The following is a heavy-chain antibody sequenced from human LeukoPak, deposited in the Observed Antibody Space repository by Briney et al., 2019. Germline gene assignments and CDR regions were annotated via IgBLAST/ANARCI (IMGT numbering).Heavy chain of an antibody. D-gene: IGHD1-26*01. J-gene: IGHJ3*02. CDR1: GYTFTGYY. CDR3: ARENIVGATKGDAFDI. CDR2: INPDSGGT. Sequence: ASVKVSCKASGYTFTGYYMHWVRQAPGQGLEWMGWINPDSGGTNYAQKFQGRVTMTRDTSVSTAYMELSRLRSDDTAVYYCARENIVGATKGDAFDIWGQGTMVTVSS. V-gene: IGHV1-2*02.